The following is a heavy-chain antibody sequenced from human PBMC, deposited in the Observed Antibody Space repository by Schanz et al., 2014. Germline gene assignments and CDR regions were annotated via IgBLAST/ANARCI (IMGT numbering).Heavy chain of an antibody. V-gene: IGHV3-33*01. CDR3: ARANYRRKINFDY. CDR2: IWYDENNK. Sequence: QAQLMESGGGVVQPGTSLILSCSVSGFSLNTYGIHWFRQPAGKGPEWVAVIWYDENNKYYADSVKGRFTMSRDNSKNTLYLQMNSLRAEDTAVYYCARANYRRKINFDYWGRGTLVTVSS. J-gene: IGHJ4*02. D-gene: IGHD3-10*01. CDR1: GFSLNTYG.